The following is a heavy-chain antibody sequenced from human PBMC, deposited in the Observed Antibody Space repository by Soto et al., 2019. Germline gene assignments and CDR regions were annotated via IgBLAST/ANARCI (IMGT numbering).Heavy chain of an antibody. Sequence: GASVKISCKASGGTISSYAISWVRQSPGQGLEWMGGIIPIFGTANYAQKFQGRVTITADESTSTAYMELSSLRAEDTAVYFFARKYDFWSGSLGLYGMDVWGQGTTVTVSS. V-gene: IGHV1-69*13. D-gene: IGHD3-3*01. CDR3: ARKYDFWSGSLGLYGMDV. CDR1: GGTISSYA. J-gene: IGHJ6*02. CDR2: IIPIFGTA.